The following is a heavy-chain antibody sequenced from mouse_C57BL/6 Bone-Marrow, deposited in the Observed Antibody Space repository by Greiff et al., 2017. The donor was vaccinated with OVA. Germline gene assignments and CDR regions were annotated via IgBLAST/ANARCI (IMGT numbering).Heavy chain of an antibody. CDR1: GFTFSSYG. V-gene: IGHV5-6*01. CDR3: ARHYYGSSYY. Sequence: EVKLVESGGDLVKPGGSLKLSCAASGFTFSSYGMSWVRQTPDKRLEWVATISSGGSYTYYPDSVKGRFTISRDNAKNTLYLQMSSLKSEDTAVYYCARHYYGSSYYWGQGTTLTVSS. CDR2: ISSGGSYT. J-gene: IGHJ2*01. D-gene: IGHD1-1*01.